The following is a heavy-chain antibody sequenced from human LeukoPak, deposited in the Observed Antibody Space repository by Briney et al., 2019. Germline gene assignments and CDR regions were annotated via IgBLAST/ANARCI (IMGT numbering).Heavy chain of an antibody. J-gene: IGHJ4*02. D-gene: IGHD6-13*01. CDR3: ARSQSSSLIDY. CDR2: IWYDGSSK. Sequence: GGSLRLSCAASGLSFSAYGVHWVRQAPGKGLEWVAVIWYDGSSKDYADSVKGRFTFSRDNSKNTLYLQMNSLTVEDTAVYYCARSQSSSLIDYRGQGTLVTVSS. CDR1: GLSFSAYG. V-gene: IGHV3-33*01.